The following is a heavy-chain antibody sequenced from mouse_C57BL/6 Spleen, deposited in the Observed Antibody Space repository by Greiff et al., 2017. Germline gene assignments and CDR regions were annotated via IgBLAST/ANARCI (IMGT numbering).Heavy chain of an antibody. CDR1: GFTFSSYG. V-gene: IGHV5-6*01. CDR2: ISSGGSYT. Sequence: EVQGVESGGDLVKPGGSLKLSCAASGFTFSSYGMSWVRQTPDKRLEWVATISSGGSYTYYPDSVKGRFTISRDNAKNTLYLQMSSLKSEDTAMYYCARHQSYAMDYWGQGTTLTVSS. D-gene: IGHD6-5*01. CDR3: ARHQSYAMDY. J-gene: IGHJ2*01.